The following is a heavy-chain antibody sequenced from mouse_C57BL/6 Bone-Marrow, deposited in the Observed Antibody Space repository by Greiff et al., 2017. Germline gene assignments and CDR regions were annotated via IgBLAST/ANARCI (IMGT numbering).Heavy chain of an antibody. CDR1: GYTFTSYW. D-gene: IGHD1-1*01. CDR2: IYPGSGST. V-gene: IGHV1-55*01. J-gene: IGHJ1*03. CDR3: ARWGTVVAPSHWYFDV. Sequence: VQLQQPGAELVKPGASVKMSCKASGYTFTSYWITWVKQRPGQGLEWIGDIYPGSGSTNYNEKFKSKATLTVDTSSSTAYMQLSSLTSEDSAVYYGARWGTVVAPSHWYFDVWGTGTTVTVSS.